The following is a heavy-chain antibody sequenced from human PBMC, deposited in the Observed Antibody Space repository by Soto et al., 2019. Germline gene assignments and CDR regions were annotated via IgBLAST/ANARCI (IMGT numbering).Heavy chain of an antibody. CDR3: ARHGAQREWFPYYYYYGMDV. V-gene: IGHV4-39*01. CDR1: GGSISSSSYY. CDR2: IYYSGST. J-gene: IGHJ6*02. Sequence: QLQLQESGPGLVKPSETLSLTCTVSGGSISSSSYYWGWIRQPPGKGLEWIGSIYYSGSTYYNPSLKSRVTISVDTSKNQFSLKLSSVTAADTAVYYCARHGAQREWFPYYYYYGMDVWGQGTTVTVSS. D-gene: IGHD3-3*01.